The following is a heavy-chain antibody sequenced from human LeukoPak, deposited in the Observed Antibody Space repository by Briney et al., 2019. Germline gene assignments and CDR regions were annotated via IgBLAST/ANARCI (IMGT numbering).Heavy chain of an antibody. CDR1: GFTFSSYT. CDR3: AKAYYDFWSGYRY. D-gene: IGHD3-3*01. J-gene: IGHJ4*02. V-gene: IGHV3-23*01. CDR2: ISGSGGST. Sequence: GGSLRLSCAASGFTFSSYTMSCVRQAPGKGLEWVSAISGSGGSTYYADSVKGRFTISRDNSKNTLYLQMNSLRAEDTAVYYCAKAYYDFWSGYRYWGQGTLVTVSS.